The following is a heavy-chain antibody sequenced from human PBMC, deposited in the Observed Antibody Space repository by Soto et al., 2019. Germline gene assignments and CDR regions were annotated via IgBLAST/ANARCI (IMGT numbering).Heavy chain of an antibody. CDR3: LRDQRHWNEFADQ. V-gene: IGHV3-74*01. CDR2: ISQDGAIA. Sequence: VQLVESGGGLVQPGGSLRLSCAASGFAFGSNWMHWVRQAPGKGLVWVSRISQDGAIATQADSVKGRFTISRDNAKXXXXXXXNSLRADDTAVYYCLRDQRHWNEFADQWGQGTLVTVSS. CDR1: GFAFGSNW. J-gene: IGHJ4*02. D-gene: IGHD1-1*01.